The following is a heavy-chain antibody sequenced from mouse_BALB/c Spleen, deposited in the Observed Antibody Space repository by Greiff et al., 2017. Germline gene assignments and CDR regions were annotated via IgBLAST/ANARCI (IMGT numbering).Heavy chain of an antibody. J-gene: IGHJ3*01. CDR1: GFTFSSFG. CDR2: IISGSSAI. V-gene: IGHV5-17*02. Sequence: VQLQQSGGGLVQPGGSRKLSCAASGFTFSSFGMHWVRQALERGLEWVAYIISGSSAIYYADTVKGRFTISTDNPKNTLFLQMTSRRSEDTAMYDCARSGYDYDWFAYWGQGTLVTVSA. D-gene: IGHD2-4*01. CDR3: ARSGYDYDWFAY.